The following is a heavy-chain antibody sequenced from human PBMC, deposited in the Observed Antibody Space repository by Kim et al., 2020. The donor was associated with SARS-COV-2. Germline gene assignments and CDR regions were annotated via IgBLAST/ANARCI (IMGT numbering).Heavy chain of an antibody. D-gene: IGHD6-19*01. Sequence: KCRFTISSDDSNNTLYLQMNSLKTEDTAVYYCTTYWGGQWLVLEAAPFDYWGQGTLVTVSS. J-gene: IGHJ4*02. V-gene: IGHV3-15*01. CDR3: TTYWGGQWLVLEAAPFDY.